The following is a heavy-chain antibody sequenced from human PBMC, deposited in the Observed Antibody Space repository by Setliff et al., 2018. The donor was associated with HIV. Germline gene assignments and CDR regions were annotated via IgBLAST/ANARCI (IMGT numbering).Heavy chain of an antibody. CDR1: GFTFSNAW. V-gene: IGHV3-15*01. J-gene: IGHJ4*02. Sequence: PGGSLRLSCAASGFTFSNAWMSWVRQAPRKGLEWVGRIKSKIDGETTDYAAPVKGRFTISRDDSKNILYLQLNSLKIEDTAVYHCIADLTDPPAFGPDYWGQGTLVTVSS. D-gene: IGHD3-3*02. CDR2: IKSKIDGETT. CDR3: IADLTDPPAFGPDY.